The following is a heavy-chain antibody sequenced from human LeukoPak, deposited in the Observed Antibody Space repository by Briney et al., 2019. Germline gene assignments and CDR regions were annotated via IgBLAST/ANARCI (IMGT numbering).Heavy chain of an antibody. CDR3: AADLPNYYDRRYFQH. CDR1: GFTFRTSG. Sequence: GTSVKVSCKASGFTFRTSGMQWVRQARGQRPEWIGWIVVGSGNTDYAQKFQERVTITRDMSTSTAYMELSSLRPEDTAVYYCAADLPNYYDRRYFQHWGQGTLVTVSS. V-gene: IGHV1-58*02. J-gene: IGHJ1*01. CDR2: IVVGSGNT. D-gene: IGHD3-22*01.